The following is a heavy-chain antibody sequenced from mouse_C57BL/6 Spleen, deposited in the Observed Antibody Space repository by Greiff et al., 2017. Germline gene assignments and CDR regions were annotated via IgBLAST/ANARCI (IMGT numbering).Heavy chain of an antibody. Sequence: QVQLKQSGPELVKPGDSVKISCKASGYAFSSSWMNWVKQRPGKGLEWIGRIYPGDGDTNYNGKFKGKATLTADKSSSTAYMQLSSLTSEDSAVYFCARRGYGYDGGFAYWGQGTLVTVSA. CDR1: GYAFSSSW. D-gene: IGHD2-2*01. J-gene: IGHJ3*01. CDR3: ARRGYGYDGGFAY. CDR2: IYPGDGDT. V-gene: IGHV1-82*01.